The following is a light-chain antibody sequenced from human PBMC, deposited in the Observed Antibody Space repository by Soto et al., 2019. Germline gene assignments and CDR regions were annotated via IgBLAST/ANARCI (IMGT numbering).Light chain of an antibody. CDR3: QQLNTYPHT. CDR2: AAS. J-gene: IGKJ2*01. Sequence: DIQMTQPPSTLSASVGDRVTITCRASQSISSWLAWYQQKPGKAPKLLIYAASTLQSRVPSRFSGSGFGTDFPLTTSSLQPEDFATYYCQQLNTYPHTFGQGTKVDIK. CDR1: QSISSW. V-gene: IGKV1-5*01.